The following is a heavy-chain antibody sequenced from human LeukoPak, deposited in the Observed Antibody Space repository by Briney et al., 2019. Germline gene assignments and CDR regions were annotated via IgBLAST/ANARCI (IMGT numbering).Heavy chain of an antibody. J-gene: IGHJ4*02. CDR3: ARCMVATANFDY. Sequence: PSETLSLTCTLSVGSISGYYWGWIRQPPGKGLEWLGYIYYSGGTNYNPSLKSRVTISVDTSKNQLSLKLSSVTAADTAVYYCARCMVATANFDYWGQGTQVTVSS. V-gene: IGHV4-59*01. D-gene: IGHD5-12*01. CDR2: IYYSGGT. CDR1: VGSISGYY.